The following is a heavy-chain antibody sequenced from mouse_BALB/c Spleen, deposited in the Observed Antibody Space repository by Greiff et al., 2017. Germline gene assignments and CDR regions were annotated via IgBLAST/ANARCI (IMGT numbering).Heavy chain of an antibody. V-gene: IGHV5-6*03. CDR1: GFPFSCLG. Sequence: VKGVESWGGFVKAGGFLKLLCAAFGFPFSCLGIFLGRQTPGKGLEWVATISSGGSYTYHPDSMKGRFPISSDNAKNTLYLQMSSLKSEDPAMYYCARKVTTPWFDYWGQGTLVTVSA. J-gene: IGHJ3*01. CDR3: ARKVTTPWFDY. D-gene: IGHD2-2*01. CDR2: ISSGGSYT.